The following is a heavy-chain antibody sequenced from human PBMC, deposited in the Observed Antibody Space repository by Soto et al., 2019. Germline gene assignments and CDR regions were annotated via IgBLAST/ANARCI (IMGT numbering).Heavy chain of an antibody. D-gene: IGHD3-10*01. CDR3: ASYGSGSYSFVY. CDR2: IYYSGST. Sequence: SATLSLTCTVSGGSISSYYWSWIRQPPGKGLEWIGYIYYSGSTNYNPSLKSRVTISVDTSKNQFSLKLSSMTAEDTAVYSCASYGSGSYSFVYWGRGTLVTVSS. J-gene: IGHJ4*02. V-gene: IGHV4-59*08. CDR1: GGSISSYY.